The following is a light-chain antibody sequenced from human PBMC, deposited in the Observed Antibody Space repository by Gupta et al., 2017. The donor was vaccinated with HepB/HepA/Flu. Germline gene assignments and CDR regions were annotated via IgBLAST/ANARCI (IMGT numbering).Light chain of an antibody. CDR3: CSYTTRTPVV. J-gene: IGLJ2*01. Sequence: SSLPQPASVSGSPLQSITISCTGTSSDIGTYDVVSWYQQHPGKAPRLIIYEVKKRPSGIASRFSGSKAGNTASLTISGLQDEDEADYYCCSYTTRTPVVFGGGTKLTVL. CDR1: SSDIGTYDV. CDR2: EVK. V-gene: IGLV2-23*02.